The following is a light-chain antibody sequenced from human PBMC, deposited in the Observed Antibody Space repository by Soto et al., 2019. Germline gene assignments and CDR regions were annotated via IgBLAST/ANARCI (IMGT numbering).Light chain of an antibody. CDR2: RAS. CDR1: QSVSSSY. CDR3: QQYNNWPLT. V-gene: IGKV3-15*01. J-gene: IGKJ4*01. Sequence: EIVLTQSPGTLSLSPGERATLSCRASQSVSSSYLAWYQQKPGQAPRLLIYRASSRAAGLPDRFSGSGSETEFTLTISSLQSEDFAVYYCQQYNNWPLTFGGGTKVEIK.